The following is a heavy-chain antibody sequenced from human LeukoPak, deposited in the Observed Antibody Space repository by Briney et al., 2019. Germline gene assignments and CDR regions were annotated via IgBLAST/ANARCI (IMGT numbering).Heavy chain of an antibody. CDR2: ISSSSSYI. CDR3: ALISYCSSTSCYTGTFDY. D-gene: IGHD2-2*02. J-gene: IGHJ4*02. CDR1: GFIFNNYG. Sequence: GGSLRLSCAASGFIFNNYGLVWVRQAPGKGLEWVSSISSSSSYIYYADSVKGRFTISRDNAKNSLYLQMNSLRAEGTAVYYCALISYCSSTSCYTGTFDYWGQGTLVTVSS. V-gene: IGHV3-21*01.